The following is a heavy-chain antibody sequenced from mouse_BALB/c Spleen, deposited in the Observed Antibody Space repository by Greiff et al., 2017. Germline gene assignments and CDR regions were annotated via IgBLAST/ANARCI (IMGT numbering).Heavy chain of an antibody. D-gene: IGHD4-1*01. V-gene: IGHV1-4*01. CDR2: INPSSGYT. CDR1: GYTFTSYT. CDR3: AVLTGTNYYAMDY. J-gene: IGHJ4*01. Sequence: QVQLQQSGAELARPGASVKMSCKASGYTFTSYTMHWVKQRPGQGLEWIGYINPSSGYTNYNQKFKDKATLTADKSSSTAYMQLSSLTSEDSAVYYCAVLTGTNYYAMDYWGQGTSVTVSS.